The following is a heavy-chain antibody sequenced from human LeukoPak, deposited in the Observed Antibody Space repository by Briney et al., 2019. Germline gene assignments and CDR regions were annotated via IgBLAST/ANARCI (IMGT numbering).Heavy chain of an antibody. CDR1: GFTFSSYW. V-gene: IGHV3-7*01. CDR2: IKQDGSEK. CDR3: ARVAGGYDYVWGSYREKVSAYYYYMDV. D-gene: IGHD3-16*02. J-gene: IGHJ6*03. Sequence: PGGSLRLSCAASGFTFSSYWMSWVRQAPGKGLEWVANIKQDGSEKYYVDSVKGRFTISRDNAKNSLYLQMNSLRAEDTAVYYCARVAGGYDYVWGSYREKVSAYYYYMDVWGKGTTVTVSS.